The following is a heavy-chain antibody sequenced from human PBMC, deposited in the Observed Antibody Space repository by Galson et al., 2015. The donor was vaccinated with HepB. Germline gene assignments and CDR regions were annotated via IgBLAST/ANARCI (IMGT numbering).Heavy chain of an antibody. V-gene: IGHV3-48*03. CDR1: GFTFSSYE. Sequence: SLRLSCAASGFTFSSYEMNWVRQAPGKGLEWVSYISSSGSTIYYADSVKGRFTISRDNAKNSLYLQMNSLRAEDTAVYYCARTKGMIVVVIPGPFDYWGRGALVTVSS. CDR3: ARTKGMIVVVIPGPFDY. D-gene: IGHD3-22*01. J-gene: IGHJ4*02. CDR2: ISSSGSTI.